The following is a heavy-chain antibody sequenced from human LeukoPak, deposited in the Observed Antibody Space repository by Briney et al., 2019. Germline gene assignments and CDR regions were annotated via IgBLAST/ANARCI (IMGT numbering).Heavy chain of an antibody. Sequence: PGGSLRLSCVASGFNLRTYWMTWVRQAPGEGLEWVANIKYDGSEKYYVDSVKGRFTISRDNAKNSLYLQMNSLRAEDTAVYYCARTYFYYYGMDVWGQGTAVTVSS. CDR1: GFNLRTYW. CDR3: ARTYFYYYGMDV. D-gene: IGHD2/OR15-2a*01. V-gene: IGHV3-7*01. CDR2: IKYDGSEK. J-gene: IGHJ6*02.